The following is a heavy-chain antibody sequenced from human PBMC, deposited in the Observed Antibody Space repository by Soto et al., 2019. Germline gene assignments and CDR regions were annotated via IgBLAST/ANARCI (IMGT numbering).Heavy chain of an antibody. J-gene: IGHJ4*02. Sequence: QVQLVQSGAEVKEPGASVKVSCKASGYTFQNYHMHWVRQAPGQGLEWMGIIHPSGDTKTYAQRFQGRLAMTRDTSTSTAYMELSSLTSEDPAVYFCARDLWGSWTVDYWGQGTQVTVTS. CDR3: ARDLWGSWTVDY. CDR2: IHPSGDTK. D-gene: IGHD3-16*01. V-gene: IGHV1-46*02. CDR1: GYTFQNYH.